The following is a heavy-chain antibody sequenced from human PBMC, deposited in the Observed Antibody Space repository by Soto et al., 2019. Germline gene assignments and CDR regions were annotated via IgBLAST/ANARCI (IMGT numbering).Heavy chain of an antibody. V-gene: IGHV4-4*02. Sequence: PSETLSLTCAVSGGSISSSNWWNWVRQPPGKGLEWIGEIYHSGSTNYNPSLKSRVTISVDKSKNQFSLKLNSVTAADTAVYYCARVVAYYDSSGLDYWGQGTLVTVSS. CDR3: ARVVAYYDSSGLDY. CDR2: IYHSGST. D-gene: IGHD3-22*01. CDR1: GGSISSSNW. J-gene: IGHJ4*02.